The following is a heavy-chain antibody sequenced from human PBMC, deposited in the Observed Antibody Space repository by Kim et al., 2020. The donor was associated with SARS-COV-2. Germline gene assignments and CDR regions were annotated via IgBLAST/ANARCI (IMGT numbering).Heavy chain of an antibody. CDR2: INPDSVGT. V-gene: IGHV1-2*06. Sequence: ASVKVSCKASGYTFTAYYMHWVRQSSGQGLEWMGRINPDSVGTNYAQKFQGRVTLTRDTSISTAYMDLSSLTSDDTAVYYCARAIGWGSSARDDHWGQGTLVTVP. D-gene: IGHD3-16*01. CDR3: ARAIGWGSSARDDH. J-gene: IGHJ4*02. CDR1: GYTFTAYY.